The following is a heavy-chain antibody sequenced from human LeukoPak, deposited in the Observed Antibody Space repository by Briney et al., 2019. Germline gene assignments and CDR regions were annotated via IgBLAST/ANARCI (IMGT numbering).Heavy chain of an antibody. CDR3: ARALIVVVPAAINPDDY. J-gene: IGHJ4*02. CDR1: GFTFSSYS. Sequence: GGSLRLSCAASGFTFSSYSVKWVRQAPGEGLEWVSSISSSSSYIYYADSVKGRFTISRDNAKNSLYLQMNSLRAEDTAVYYCARALIVVVPAAINPDDYWGQGTLVTVSS. D-gene: IGHD2-2*01. CDR2: ISSSSSYI. V-gene: IGHV3-21*01.